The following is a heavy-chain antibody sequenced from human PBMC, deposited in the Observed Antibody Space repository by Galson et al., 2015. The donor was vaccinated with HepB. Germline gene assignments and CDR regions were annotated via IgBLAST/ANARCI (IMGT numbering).Heavy chain of an antibody. CDR3: ARDPDASSSWYYWYFDL. D-gene: IGHD6-13*01. Sequence: SLRLSCAASGFTFSNSAMSWVRQAPGKGLGWIPAISGGGGSTYYAGSVKGRFTVSRDNSKNTLYLQMNSLRAEDTAVYYCARDPDASSSWYYWYFDLWGRGTLVTVSS. CDR1: GFTFSNSA. CDR2: ISGGGGST. V-gene: IGHV3-23*01. J-gene: IGHJ2*01.